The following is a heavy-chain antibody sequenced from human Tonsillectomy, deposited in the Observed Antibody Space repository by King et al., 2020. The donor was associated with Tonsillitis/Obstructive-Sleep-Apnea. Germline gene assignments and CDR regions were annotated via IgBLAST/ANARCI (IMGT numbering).Heavy chain of an antibody. J-gene: IGHJ4*02. CDR3: ARVVSNAHSDY. D-gene: IGHD5/OR15-5a*01. Sequence: EVQLVESGGDVVKPGGSLRLSCAAYGFGFGYYTLDWVRQAPGKGLEWVSSIDGSGHYIYYADSVKGRFTISRDTATNSLFLQMNSLRAEDTAVYYCARVVSNAHSDYWGQGTLVTVSS. V-gene: IGHV3-21*01. CDR2: IDGSGHYI. CDR1: GFGFGYYT.